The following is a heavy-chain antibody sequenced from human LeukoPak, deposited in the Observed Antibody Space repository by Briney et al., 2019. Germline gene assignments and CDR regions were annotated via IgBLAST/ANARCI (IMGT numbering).Heavy chain of an antibody. CDR3: ARVPDWTYVPDY. CDR1: GGSISSDRFY. Sequence: SETLSLTCTVSGGSISSDRFYWTWVRQPAGKGLEWIGRIKSSNTNYNPSLKSRVSISLDTSTNQFPLKLSSLTAADTAVYYCARVPDWTYVPDYWGQGTLVTVSS. CDR2: IKSSNT. V-gene: IGHV4-61*02. D-gene: IGHD3-16*01. J-gene: IGHJ4*02.